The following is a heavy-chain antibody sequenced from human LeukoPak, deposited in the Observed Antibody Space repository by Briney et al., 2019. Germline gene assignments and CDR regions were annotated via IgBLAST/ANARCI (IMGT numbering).Heavy chain of an antibody. CDR2: ISPYNANT. CDR3: ARDYDYVPDS. Sequence: ASVKVSCKASGYTFTSYGISWVGQAPGQGLEWKGWISPYNANTNYPQKLQGRFTMTIDTSTSTAYMELRGLRSDDTAVYYCARDYDYVPDSWGQGTLVTVSS. V-gene: IGHV1-18*01. J-gene: IGHJ4*02. CDR1: GYTFTSYG. D-gene: IGHD3-16*01.